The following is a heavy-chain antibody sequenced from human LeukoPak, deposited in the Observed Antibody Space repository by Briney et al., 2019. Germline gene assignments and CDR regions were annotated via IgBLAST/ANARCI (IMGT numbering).Heavy chain of an antibody. V-gene: IGHV5-51*01. CDR1: GYSFTSYW. D-gene: IGHD2-15*01. CDR2: IYPGDSGT. Sequence: GESLKISCKGSGYSFTSYWIGWVRQMPGKGLEWMGIIYPGDSGTRYSPSFQGQVTISADKSISTAYLQWSSLKASDTAMYYCARGAVVVVAATSFDYWGQGTLVTVSS. CDR3: ARGAVVVVAATSFDY. J-gene: IGHJ4*02.